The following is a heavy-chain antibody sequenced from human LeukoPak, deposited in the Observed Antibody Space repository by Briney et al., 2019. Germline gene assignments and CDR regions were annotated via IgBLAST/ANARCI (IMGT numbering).Heavy chain of an antibody. Sequence: GASVKVSCKASGGTFSSYAISWVRQAPGQGLEWMGGIIPIFGTANYAQKFQGRVTITADESTSTAYMELSSLRSEDTAVYYCARAGYSYTKTIGSSWYYFDYWGQGTLVTVSS. CDR3: ARAGYSYTKTIGSSWYYFDY. V-gene: IGHV1-69*13. CDR2: IIPIFGTA. D-gene: IGHD5-18*01. J-gene: IGHJ4*02. CDR1: GGTFSSYA.